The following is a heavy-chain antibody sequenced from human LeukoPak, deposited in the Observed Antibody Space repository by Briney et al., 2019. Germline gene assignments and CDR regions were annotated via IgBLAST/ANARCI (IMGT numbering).Heavy chain of an antibody. D-gene: IGHD2-21*02. Sequence: GGSLRLSCAASGFTFSSYEMNWVRQAPGKRLERVSYISSSGSTIYYADSVKGRFTISRDNAKNSLYLQMNSLRAEDTAVYYCARETAYCGGDCYSAFDYWGQGTLVTVSS. CDR1: GFTFSSYE. V-gene: IGHV3-48*03. CDR2: ISSSGSTI. J-gene: IGHJ4*02. CDR3: ARETAYCGGDCYSAFDY.